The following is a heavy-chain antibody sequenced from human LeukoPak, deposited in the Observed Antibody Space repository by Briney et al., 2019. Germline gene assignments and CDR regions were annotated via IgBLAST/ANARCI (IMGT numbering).Heavy chain of an antibody. D-gene: IGHD5-12*01. Sequence: GGSLRLSCAASRFSLGNYWMTWVRQAPGKGLEWVATIKADGSEKYYVGSVKGRFTVSRDNAKNSLFLQMNSLRAEDTSVYCCARVGLRGISYHMDVWGNGTTVTVSS. J-gene: IGHJ6*03. CDR2: IKADGSEK. CDR1: RFSLGNYW. V-gene: IGHV3-7*01. CDR3: ARVGLRGISYHMDV.